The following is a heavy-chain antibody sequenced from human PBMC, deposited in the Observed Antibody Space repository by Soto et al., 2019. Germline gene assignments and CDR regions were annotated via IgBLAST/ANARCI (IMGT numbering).Heavy chain of an antibody. CDR3: ARSGVGGMDV. J-gene: IGHJ6*02. CDR1: GFTFSRFW. Sequence: EVQLVESGGGLVQPGGSLRLSCAASGFTFSRFWMNWVRQAPGKGLEWVANMKQEGSEKYYADSEKGRFTISRDNAKNSLNLQMNSLRAEDTAVYYCARSGVGGMDVWGQGTTVTVSS. V-gene: IGHV3-7*01. D-gene: IGHD1-26*01. CDR2: MKQEGSEK.